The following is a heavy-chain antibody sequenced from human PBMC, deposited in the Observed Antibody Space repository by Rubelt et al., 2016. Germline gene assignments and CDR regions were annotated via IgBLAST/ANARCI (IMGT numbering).Heavy chain of an antibody. CDR1: GGSISSYY. CDR2: IYYSGST. CDR3: ARDPGTSSGWYSSFSSDYYYGMDV. D-gene: IGHD6-19*01. J-gene: IGHJ6*02. Sequence: QVQLQESGPGLVKPSETLSLTCTVSGGSISSYYWSWIRQPPGKGLEWIGYIYYSGSTNYNPSLKSRVTISVDTSKNQFSLKRGSVTAADTDVYYCARDPGTSSGWYSSFSSDYYYGMDVWGQGTTVTVSS. V-gene: IGHV4-59*12.